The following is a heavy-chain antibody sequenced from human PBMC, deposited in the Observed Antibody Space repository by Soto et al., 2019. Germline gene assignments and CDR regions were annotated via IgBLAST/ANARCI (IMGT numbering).Heavy chain of an antibody. CDR3: ASGSRWLVPAYFDY. V-gene: IGHV3-30-3*01. D-gene: IGHD6-19*01. CDR1: GFTFSSFA. CDR2: ISYDGSNK. Sequence: QVQLVESGGGVVQPGRSLRLSCAASGFTFSSFAMHWVRQAPGKGLEWVAVISYDGSNKYYADSVKGRFTISRDNSKNTLYLQMNSLRAEDTAVYDCASGSRWLVPAYFDYWDQGTLVTVSS. J-gene: IGHJ4*02.